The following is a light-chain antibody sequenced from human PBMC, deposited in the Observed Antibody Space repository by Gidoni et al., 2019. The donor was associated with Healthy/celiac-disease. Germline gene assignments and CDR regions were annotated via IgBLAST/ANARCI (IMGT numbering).Light chain of an antibody. Sequence: QSVLTQPPSASGTPGQRVTISCSGSSSNIGSNTVNWYQQRPGKAPKLLIYSNNQRPSGVPDRFSGSKSGTSASLAISGLQSEDEADYYCAAWDDSLNGVVFGGGTKLTVL. CDR1: SSNIGSNT. CDR2: SNN. CDR3: AAWDDSLNGVV. J-gene: IGLJ2*01. V-gene: IGLV1-44*01.